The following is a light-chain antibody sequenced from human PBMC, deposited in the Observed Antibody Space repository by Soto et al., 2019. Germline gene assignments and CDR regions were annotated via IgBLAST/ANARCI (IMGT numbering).Light chain of an antibody. Sequence: EIVLTQSPGTLSLSPGERATLSCRASQSVNSRFLAWYQQKPGQAPRLLIYGASSRPTGIPDRFSGSGSVTDFTLTISRLEPEDVAVYYCQQYGSAPPYTFGQGTKLEIK. CDR1: QSVNSRF. CDR3: QQYGSAPPYT. V-gene: IGKV3-20*01. J-gene: IGKJ2*01. CDR2: GAS.